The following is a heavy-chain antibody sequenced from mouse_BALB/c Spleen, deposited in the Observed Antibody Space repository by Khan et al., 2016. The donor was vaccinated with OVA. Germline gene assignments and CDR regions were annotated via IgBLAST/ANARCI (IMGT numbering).Heavy chain of an antibody. V-gene: IGHV3-2*02. CDR1: GYSITSDYA. CDR2: ISYSGST. D-gene: IGHD2-3*01. CDR3: ARDGCQYNYAMDY. J-gene: IGHJ4*01. Sequence: EVKLHESGPGLVKPSQSLSLTCTVTGYSITSDYAWNWIRQFPGNKLEWMGYISYSGSTNYNPALKSRISITRDTSKNQFFLLLNSVTTEDTATYDCARDGCQYNYAMDYWGQGTSVTVSS.